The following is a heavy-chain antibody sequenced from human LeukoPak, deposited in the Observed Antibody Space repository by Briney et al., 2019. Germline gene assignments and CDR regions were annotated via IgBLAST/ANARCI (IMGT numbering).Heavy chain of an antibody. J-gene: IGHJ4*02. CDR1: GDSSSSGDYF. CDR2: IYYSGST. V-gene: IGHV4-61*08. D-gene: IGHD2-21*01. Sequence: SETLSLTCTVSGDSSSSGDYFWNWLRQPPGKGLEWIGYIYYSGSTNYNPSLKSRVTISVDTSKNQFSLKLSSVTAADTAVYYCTRVSSRGEGFDYWGQGILVTVSS. CDR3: TRVSSRGEGFDY.